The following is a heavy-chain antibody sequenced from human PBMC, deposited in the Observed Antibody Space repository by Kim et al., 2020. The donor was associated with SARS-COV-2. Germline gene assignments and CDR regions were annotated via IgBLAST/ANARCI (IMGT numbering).Heavy chain of an antibody. CDR1: GFTFSSYS. D-gene: IGHD5-12*01. Sequence: GGSLRLSCAASGFTFSSYSMNWVRQAPGKGLEWVSSISSSSSYKYYADSVKGRFTISRDNAKNSLYLQMNSLRAEDTAVYYCARALNYGDGYNSSPVYWGQGTLVTVSS. CDR2: ISSSSSYK. V-gene: IGHV3-21*01. J-gene: IGHJ4*02. CDR3: ARALNYGDGYNSSPVY.